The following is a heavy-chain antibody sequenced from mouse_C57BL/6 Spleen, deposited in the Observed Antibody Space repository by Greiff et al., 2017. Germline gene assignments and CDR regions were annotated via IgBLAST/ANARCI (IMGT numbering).Heavy chain of an antibody. J-gene: IGHJ2*01. D-gene: IGHD2-5*01. CDR2: IDPSDSET. Sequence: QVQLQQPGAELVRPGSSVKLSCKASGYTFTSYWMHWVKQRPIQGLEWIGNIDPSDSETHYNQKFKDKATLTVDKSSSTAYMQLSSLTSEDSAVYYCARQAYYSTLYYCDYWGQGTTLTVSS. CDR1: GYTFTSYW. V-gene: IGHV1-52*01. CDR3: ARQAYYSTLYYCDY.